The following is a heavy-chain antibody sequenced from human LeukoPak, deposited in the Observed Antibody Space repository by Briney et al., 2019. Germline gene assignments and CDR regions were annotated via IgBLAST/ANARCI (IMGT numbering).Heavy chain of an antibody. V-gene: IGHV4-59*01. J-gene: IGHJ4*02. CDR2: IYYSGST. D-gene: IGHD4-23*01. CDR3: ARDRIGYGGNYDY. CDR1: GGSISSYY. Sequence: SETLSLTCTVSGGSISSYYWSWIRQPPGKGLEWIGYIYYSGSTNYNPSLKSRVTISVDTSKNQFSLKLSPVTAADTAVYYCARDRIGYGGNYDYWGQGTLVTVSS.